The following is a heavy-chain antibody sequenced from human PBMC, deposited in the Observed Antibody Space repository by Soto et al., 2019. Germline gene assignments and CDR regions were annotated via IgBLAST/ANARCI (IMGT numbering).Heavy chain of an antibody. D-gene: IGHD3-22*01. CDR1: GDTFSSYA. CDR3: ARVGPAHYYDSSGYYSPLDY. V-gene: IGHV1-69*01. Sequence: QVQLVQSGAEVKKPGSSVKVSCKASGDTFSSYAINWVRQAPGQGLEWMGGIIPMFGTANYERKFKGRVTITAGESTGTVYMELSSLRSEDTAVYYCARVGPAHYYDSSGYYSPLDYWGQGTLVTVSS. J-gene: IGHJ4*02. CDR2: IIPMFGTA.